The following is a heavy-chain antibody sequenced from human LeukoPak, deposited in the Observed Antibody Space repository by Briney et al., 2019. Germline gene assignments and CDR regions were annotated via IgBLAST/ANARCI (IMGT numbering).Heavy chain of an antibody. J-gene: IGHJ3*02. Sequence: GGSLRLSCAASGFTFSSYSMNWVRQAPGKGLEWVSYICSSGSTIYYADSVKGRFTISRDNAKNSLYLQMNSLRAEDTAVYYCARSRQYYYDSSGYYTDAFDIWGQGTMVTVSS. V-gene: IGHV3-48*04. D-gene: IGHD3-22*01. CDR3: ARSRQYYYDSSGYYTDAFDI. CDR2: ICSSGSTI. CDR1: GFTFSSYS.